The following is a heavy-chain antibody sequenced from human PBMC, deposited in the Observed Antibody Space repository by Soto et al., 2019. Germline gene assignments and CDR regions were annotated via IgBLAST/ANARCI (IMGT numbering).Heavy chain of an antibody. Sequence: QVQLVQSGAEVKKPGSSVKVSCKASGGTFSSYTISWVRQAPGQGLEWMGRIIPILGIANYAQKFQGRVTITAVNSTSTAYMERSSLRSEDTAVYYCARGDGGVVATQLVDYWGQGTLVTVSS. CDR1: GGTFSSYT. J-gene: IGHJ4*02. CDR2: IIPILGIA. CDR3: ARGDGGVVATQLVDY. V-gene: IGHV1-69*02. D-gene: IGHD1-26*01.